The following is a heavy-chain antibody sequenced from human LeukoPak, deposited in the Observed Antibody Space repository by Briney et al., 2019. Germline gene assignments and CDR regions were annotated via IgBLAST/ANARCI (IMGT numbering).Heavy chain of an antibody. CDR2: IYYSGST. CDR1: GGSISSSSYY. CDR3: ARLRELGPSDAFDI. Sequence: SETLSLTCTVSGGSISSSSYYWGWIRQSPGKGLEWIGSIYYSGSTYYNPSLKSRVTISVDTSKNQFSLKLSSVTAADTAVYYCARLRELGPSDAFDIWGQGTMVTVSS. V-gene: IGHV4-39*01. J-gene: IGHJ3*02. D-gene: IGHD2/OR15-2a*01.